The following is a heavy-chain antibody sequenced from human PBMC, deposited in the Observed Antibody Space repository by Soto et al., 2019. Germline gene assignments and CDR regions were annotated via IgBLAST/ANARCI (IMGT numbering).Heavy chain of an antibody. Sequence: EVQLLESGGGLVQPGGSLRLSCAVSGFSFSNSAMTWVRQAPGKGLEWVSGISGSGDKTYNTDSVKGRFAISRDTYKNVFYLQMKSLRAEDSAVEYAAKDPQWVLLYHDGFVDYWGQGTLGTVSS. CDR3: AKDPQWVLLYHDGFVDY. CDR1: GFSFSNSA. CDR2: ISGSGDKT. D-gene: IGHD3-22*01. V-gene: IGHV3-23*01. J-gene: IGHJ4*02.